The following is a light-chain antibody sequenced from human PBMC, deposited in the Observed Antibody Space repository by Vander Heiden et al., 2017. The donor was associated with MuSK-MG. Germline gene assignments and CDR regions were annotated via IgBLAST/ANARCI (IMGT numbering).Light chain of an antibody. Sequence: DIVLTQSPGTLSLSPGERATLSCRASQSVYSRYFAWYQQKPGQAPRLLIYGTSSRATGIPDRFSGSGSGTDFTLTISRLEPEDFAVYYCQQEGSSPRTFGQGTKVEI. CDR2: GTS. V-gene: IGKV3-20*01. CDR3: QQEGSSPRT. CDR1: QSVYSRY. J-gene: IGKJ1*01.